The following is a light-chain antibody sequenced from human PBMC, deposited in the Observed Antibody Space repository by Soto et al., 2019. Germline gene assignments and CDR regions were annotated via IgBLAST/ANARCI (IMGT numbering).Light chain of an antibody. Sequence: QSVLTQPASVSGSPGQSITISCTGSSSDVGGYNYVSWYQHYPGKAPKLMIYEVSNRPSGLSNRFSGSKSGNTASLTISGLQAEDEAVYYCSSYASSSTWVFGGGTKLTVL. CDR3: SSYASSSTWV. CDR2: EVS. V-gene: IGLV2-14*01. J-gene: IGLJ3*02. CDR1: SSDVGGYNY.